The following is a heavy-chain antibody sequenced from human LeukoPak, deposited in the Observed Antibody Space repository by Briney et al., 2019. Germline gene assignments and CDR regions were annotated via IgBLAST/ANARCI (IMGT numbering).Heavy chain of an antibody. CDR2: INPSGGST. D-gene: IGHD2-2*01. Sequence: ASVKVSCKASGYTFTSYYMHWVRQAPGQGLEWMGIINPSGGSTSYAQKFQGRVTMTRDTSTSTVYMELSSLRSEDTAVYYCASPSGYCSSTSCLGAFDIWGQGTMVTVSS. V-gene: IGHV1-46*01. CDR1: GYTFTSYY. CDR3: ASPSGYCSSTSCLGAFDI. J-gene: IGHJ3*02.